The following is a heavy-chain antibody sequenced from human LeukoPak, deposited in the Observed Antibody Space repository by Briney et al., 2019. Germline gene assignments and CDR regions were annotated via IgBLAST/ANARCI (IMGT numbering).Heavy chain of an antibody. V-gene: IGHV3-30*18. CDR1: GPSFSIYC. CDR3: AKGYPPMTTVTLPFDY. J-gene: IGHJ4*02. Sequence: GGSLSLSCPVSGPSFSIYCIRWVRQAPGKGLEWVAFISYAGSTVYYDDSVRGRVTISRDNSKNTLFLQMSSLRAEDTAVYYCAKGYPPMTTVTLPFDYWGQGTLVTVSS. CDR2: ISYAGSTV. D-gene: IGHD4-17*01.